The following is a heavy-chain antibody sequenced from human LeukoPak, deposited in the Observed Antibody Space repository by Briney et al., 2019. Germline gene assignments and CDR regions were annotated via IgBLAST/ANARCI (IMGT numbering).Heavy chain of an antibody. Sequence: ASVKVSCKASGGTFSSYAISWVRQAPGQGLEWMGGIIPIFGTANYAQKFQGRVTITTDESTSTAYMELSSLRSEDTAVYYCARDRAGSGSYHHTDAFDIWGQGTMVTVSS. CDR2: IIPIFGTA. D-gene: IGHD1-26*01. J-gene: IGHJ3*02. V-gene: IGHV1-69*05. CDR1: GGTFSSYA. CDR3: ARDRAGSGSYHHTDAFDI.